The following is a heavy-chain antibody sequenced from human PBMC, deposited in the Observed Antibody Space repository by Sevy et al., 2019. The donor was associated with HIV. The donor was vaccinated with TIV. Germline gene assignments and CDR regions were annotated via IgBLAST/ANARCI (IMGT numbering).Heavy chain of an antibody. V-gene: IGHV3-23*01. CDR2: LIGGGRRT. CDR1: GFPFSSYA. J-gene: IGHJ6*02. Sequence: GGSLRLSCAASGFPFSSYAMSWVRQAPGRGLEWISTLIGGGRRTYYADSVRGRFNNSRDNSRNTLYLQMNSLRAEDTAIYYCAKRRVQSGLSGGGANYGMDVCGRGTTVTVSS. CDR3: AKRRVQSGLSGGGANYGMDV. D-gene: IGHD2-8*02.